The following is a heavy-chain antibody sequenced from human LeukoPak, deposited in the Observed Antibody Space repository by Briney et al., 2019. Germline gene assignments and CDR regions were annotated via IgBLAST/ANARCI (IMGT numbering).Heavy chain of an antibody. V-gene: IGHV4-31*03. CDR2: IYYSGST. CDR3: ARGSDYYDSSGYYSWYYFDY. J-gene: IGHJ4*02. CDR1: GGSISSGGYS. Sequence: SETLSLTCTVSGGSISSGGYSWSWIRQHPGKGLEWIGYIYYSGSTYYNPSLKSRVTISVDTSKNQFSLKLSSVTAADTAVYYCARGSDYYDSSGYYSWYYFDYWGQGTLVTVSS. D-gene: IGHD3-22*01.